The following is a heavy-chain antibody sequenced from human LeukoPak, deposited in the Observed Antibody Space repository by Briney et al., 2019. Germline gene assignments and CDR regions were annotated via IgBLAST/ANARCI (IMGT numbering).Heavy chain of an antibody. CDR3: AREAPAGTEGDY. CDR2: INSDGSTT. J-gene: IGHJ4*02. CDR1: GFIFSSYW. V-gene: IGHV3-74*01. Sequence: GGSLRLSCADSGFIFSSYWMHWVRQAPGKGLVWVSRINSDGSTTSYADSVKGRFTISRDNAKNTLYLQMNSLRAEDTAVYYCAREAPAGTEGDYWGQGTLVTVSS. D-gene: IGHD6-13*01.